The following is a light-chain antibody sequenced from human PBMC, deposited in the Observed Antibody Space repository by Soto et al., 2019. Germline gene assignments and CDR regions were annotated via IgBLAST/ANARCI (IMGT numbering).Light chain of an antibody. CDR2: GAS. J-gene: IGKJ1*01. CDR1: QRVSNNY. V-gene: IGKV3-20*01. CDR3: QQYGNSPWT. Sequence: EIVLTQSPGTLSSSPGERATLSCRASQRVSNNYLAWYQQKPGQAPRLLIYGASNRPTGIPDRFSGSGSGTDFTLTISRLEPEDFVVYYCQQYGNSPWTFGQGTKVDIK.